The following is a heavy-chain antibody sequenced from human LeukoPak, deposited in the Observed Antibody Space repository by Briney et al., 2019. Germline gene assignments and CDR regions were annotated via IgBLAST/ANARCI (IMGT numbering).Heavy chain of an antibody. CDR3: ARAHYDILTGASYYHYGMDV. CDR1: GGTSSSYA. V-gene: IGHV1-69*01. J-gene: IGHJ6*04. D-gene: IGHD3-9*01. CDR2: IIPIFGTA. Sequence: SVKVSCKASGGTSSSYAISWVRQAPGQGLEWMGGIIPIFGTANYAQKFQGRVTITADESTSTAYMELSSLRSEDTAVYYCARAHYDILTGASYYHYGMDVWGKGTTVTVSS.